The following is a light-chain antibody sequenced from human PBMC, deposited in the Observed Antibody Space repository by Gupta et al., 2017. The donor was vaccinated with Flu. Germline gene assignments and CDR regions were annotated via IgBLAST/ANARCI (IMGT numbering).Light chain of an antibody. V-gene: IGLV2-23*01. J-gene: IGLJ1*01. CDR2: EGS. CDR3: CSYAGSSTYV. CDR1: SSDVGSYNL. Sequence: QSALTQPASVSGSPGQSITIPCTGTSSDVGSYNLVSWYQQHPGKAPKLMIYEGSKRPSGVSNRFSGSKSDNTASLTISGLQAEDEADYYCCSYAGSSTYVFGTGTKVTVL.